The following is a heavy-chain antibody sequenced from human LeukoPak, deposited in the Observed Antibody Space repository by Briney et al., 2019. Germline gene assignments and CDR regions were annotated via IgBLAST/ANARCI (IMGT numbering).Heavy chain of an antibody. D-gene: IGHD3-10*01. CDR1: GGSISSGGYY. CDR2: IYYSGST. Sequence: SQTLSLTCTVSGGSISSGGYYWSWIHQHPGKGLEWIGYIYYSGSTYYNPSLKSRVTISVDTSKNQFSLKLSSVTAADTAVYYCARLGSSYYYYGMDVWGQGTTVTVSS. J-gene: IGHJ6*02. V-gene: IGHV4-31*03. CDR3: ARLGSSYYYYGMDV.